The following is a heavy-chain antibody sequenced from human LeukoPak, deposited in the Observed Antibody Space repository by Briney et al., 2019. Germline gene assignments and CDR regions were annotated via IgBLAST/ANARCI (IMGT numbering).Heavy chain of an antibody. V-gene: IGHV3-53*01. D-gene: IGHD5-24*01. CDR1: GFTVSSNY. Sequence: PGGSLRLSCAASGFTVSSNYMRWGRQAPGEWLEWVSVIYSGGSTYYADSVKGRFTISRDNSKNTLYLQMNSLSAEDTAVYYCAREQSPSGMDVWGQGTTVTVSS. CDR3: AREQSPSGMDV. CDR2: IYSGGST. J-gene: IGHJ6*02.